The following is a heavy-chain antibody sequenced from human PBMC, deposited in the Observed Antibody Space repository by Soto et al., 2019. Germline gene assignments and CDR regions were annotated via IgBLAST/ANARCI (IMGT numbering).Heavy chain of an antibody. CDR3: ARDTRDGYYFDY. D-gene: IGHD5-12*01. CDR1: GDSISSGGYS. CDR2: IYQSGST. V-gene: IGHV4-30-2*01. Sequence: SETLSLTCAVSGDSISSGGYSWTWIRQPPGKGLEWIGHIYQSGSTLYNPSLASRVAISVDKSQNLFSLDLSSVTAADTAVYYCARDTRDGYYFDYWGQGTLVTVSS. J-gene: IGHJ4*02.